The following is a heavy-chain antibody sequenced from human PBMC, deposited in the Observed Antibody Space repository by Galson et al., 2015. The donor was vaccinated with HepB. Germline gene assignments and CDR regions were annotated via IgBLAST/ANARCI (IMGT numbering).Heavy chain of an antibody. D-gene: IGHD1-26*01. J-gene: IGHJ4*02. CDR3: ARDGWELLFDY. CDR2: ISSSSSTI. Sequence: SLRLSCAASGFTFSSYCMNWVRQAPGKGLEWVSYISSSSSTIYYADSVKGRFTISRDNAKNSLYLQMNSLRAEDTAVYYCARDGWELLFDYWGQGTLVTVSS. CDR1: GFTFSSYC. V-gene: IGHV3-48*01.